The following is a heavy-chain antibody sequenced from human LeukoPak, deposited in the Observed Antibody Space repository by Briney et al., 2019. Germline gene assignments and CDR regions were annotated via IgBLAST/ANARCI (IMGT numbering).Heavy chain of an antibody. J-gene: IGHJ4*02. Sequence: GGSLRLSCAASGFTFSSYWMSWVRQAPGRGLEWVANIKQGGSEKYYVDSVKGRFTISRDNAKNSLYLQMNSLRAEDTAVYYCARVGWLLVPIDYWGQGTLVTVSS. CDR3: ARVGWLLVPIDY. CDR1: GFTFSSYW. CDR2: IKQGGSEK. D-gene: IGHD2-8*02. V-gene: IGHV3-7*01.